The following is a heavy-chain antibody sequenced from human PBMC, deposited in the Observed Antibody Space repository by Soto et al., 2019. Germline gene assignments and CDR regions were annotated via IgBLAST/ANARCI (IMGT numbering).Heavy chain of an antibody. Sequence: QVQLVQSGAEVKKPGVSVKVSCKASGYTFSSYVMHGVRQAPGQRLEWMGWINAGNGNTKYSQKFQGRVTITRDTSASTAYMELSSLRSEDTAVHYCASSHALYYDYGMDVWGQGTTVTVSS. D-gene: IGHD2-2*01. V-gene: IGHV1-3*01. CDR3: ASSHALYYDYGMDV. CDR1: GYTFSSYV. CDR2: INAGNGNT. J-gene: IGHJ6*02.